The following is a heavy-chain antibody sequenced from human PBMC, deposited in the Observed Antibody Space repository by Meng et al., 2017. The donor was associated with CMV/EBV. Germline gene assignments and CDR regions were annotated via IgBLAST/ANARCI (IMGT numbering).Heavy chain of an antibody. Sequence: ASVKVSCKASGYTFTGYYMHWVRQAPGQGLEWMGWINPNSGGTNYAKKFQGRVTMTRDTSISTAYMELSSLRSEDTAVYYCARGERSSSSDYWGQGTLVTVSS. CDR3: ARGERSSSSDY. D-gene: IGHD6-6*01. V-gene: IGHV1-2*02. CDR2: INPNSGGT. J-gene: IGHJ4*02. CDR1: GYTFTGYY.